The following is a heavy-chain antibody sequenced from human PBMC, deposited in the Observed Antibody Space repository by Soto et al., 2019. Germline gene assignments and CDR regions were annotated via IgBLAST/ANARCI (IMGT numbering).Heavy chain of an antibody. Sequence: QVQLVQSGAEVQKPGSSVKVSCKGSGDTFHRHALSWVRQAPGQGLEWMGVIIPMFGTANYAQKFQGRVTITADTSTSTAYMELSSLRFEDTAFYYCAVIGYDLDYWGQGTLVAVSS. CDR1: GDTFHRHA. CDR2: IIPMFGTA. J-gene: IGHJ4*02. CDR3: AVIGYDLDY. V-gene: IGHV1-69*06. D-gene: IGHD5-12*01.